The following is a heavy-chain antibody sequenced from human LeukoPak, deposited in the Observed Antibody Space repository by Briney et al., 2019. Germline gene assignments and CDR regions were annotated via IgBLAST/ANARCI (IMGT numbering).Heavy chain of an antibody. CDR3: ARTTSLTASGYDY. CDR1: GYTFTNYR. V-gene: IGHV1-8*03. J-gene: IGHJ4*02. Sequence: AASLKVSCKASGYTFTNYRINWVRQAPGQGLEWMGWINPNTGDRGYAQKFQGRVSITSDTSIGTAYMELGSPRSEDTAVYFCARTTSLTASGYDYWGQGTLVTVSS. D-gene: IGHD4-17*01. CDR2: INPNTGDR.